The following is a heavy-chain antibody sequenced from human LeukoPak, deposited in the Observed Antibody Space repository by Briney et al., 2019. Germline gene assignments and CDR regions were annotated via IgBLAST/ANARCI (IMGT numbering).Heavy chain of an antibody. CDR2: INPNSGGT. CDR1: GYTFTGYY. CDR3: ARGDGYKDYYYMDV. J-gene: IGHJ6*03. V-gene: IGHV1-2*06. D-gene: IGHD5-24*01. Sequence: ASVKVSCKASGYTFTGYYMHWVRQAPGQGLEWMGRINPNSGGTNYAQKFQGRVTMTRDTSISTAYMELSRLRSDDTAVYYCARGDGYKDYYYMDVWGKGTTVTVSS.